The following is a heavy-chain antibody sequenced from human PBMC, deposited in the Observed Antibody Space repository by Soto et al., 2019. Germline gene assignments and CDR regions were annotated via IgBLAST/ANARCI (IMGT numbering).Heavy chain of an antibody. CDR3: AREDGGGPFDY. J-gene: IGHJ4*02. Sequence: EVQLLESGGGLVQPGGSLRLSCAASGFVFNGYAMSWVRQAPGKGLEWVSGISAHGVGIYYADSVTGRCSISRDNSKDTLYLQMNSLRTEDTAVYYCAREDGGGPFDYWGQGTLLTVSS. CDR1: GFVFNGYA. V-gene: IGHV3-23*01. CDR2: ISAHGVGI. D-gene: IGHD2-15*01.